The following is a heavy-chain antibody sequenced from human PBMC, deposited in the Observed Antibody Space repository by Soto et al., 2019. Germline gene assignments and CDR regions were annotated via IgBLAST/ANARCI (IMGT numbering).Heavy chain of an antibody. CDR3: ARDGQQLAHYGMDV. V-gene: IGHV1-69*13. J-gene: IGHJ6*02. D-gene: IGHD6-13*01. Sequence: SVKVSCKASGGTFSSYAIGWVRQAPGQGLEWMGGIIPIFGTANYAQKFQGRVTITADESTSTAYMELSSLRSEDTAVYYCARDGQQLAHYGMDVWGQGTTVTVSS. CDR1: GGTFSSYA. CDR2: IIPIFGTA.